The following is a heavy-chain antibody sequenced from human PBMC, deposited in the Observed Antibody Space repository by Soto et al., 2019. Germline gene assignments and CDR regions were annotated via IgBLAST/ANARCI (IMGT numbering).Heavy chain of an antibody. J-gene: IGHJ4*02. Sequence: QVRLVQSGAEVKKPGASVKVSCKGSGYTFTSYGITWVRQAPGQGLEWMGWISAHIGNTNYAQKLQGRVTVTRDTSTSTAYMELRSLRSEDTAVYYGARGRYGDYWGQGALVTVSS. CDR3: ARGRYGDY. CDR2: ISAHIGNT. D-gene: IGHD1-1*01. V-gene: IGHV1-18*01. CDR1: GYTFTSYG.